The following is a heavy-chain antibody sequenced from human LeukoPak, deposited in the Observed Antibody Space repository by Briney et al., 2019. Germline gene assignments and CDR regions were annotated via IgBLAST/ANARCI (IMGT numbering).Heavy chain of an antibody. D-gene: IGHD6-6*01. V-gene: IGHV3-23*01. CDR2: ISGSGGST. CDR3: AKGTSSSAYYYYGMDV. CDR1: GFTFSSYA. J-gene: IGHJ6*02. Sequence: GGSLRLSCAASGFTFSSYAMSWVRQAPGKGLEWVSAISGSGGSTYYADSVKGRVTISRDNSKNTLYLQMNSLRAEDTAVYYCAKGTSSSAYYYYGMDVWGQGTTVTVSS.